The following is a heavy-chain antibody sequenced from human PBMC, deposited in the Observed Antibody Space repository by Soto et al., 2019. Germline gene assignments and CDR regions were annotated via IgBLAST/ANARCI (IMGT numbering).Heavy chain of an antibody. CDR1: GFTVKNFL. V-gene: IGHV3-23*01. D-gene: IGHD4-17*01. CDR3: AKDQDDGGNSYFDY. J-gene: IGHJ4*02. Sequence: XECLRLTCAASGFTVKNFLESWVRQAPGMGLEWVSSISGSGRGTFYAGSVKGRFTISRDNSKNTLSLQMNSLRVEDTGVYFCAKDQDDGGNSYFDYWGQGTQVTVSS. CDR2: ISGSGRGT.